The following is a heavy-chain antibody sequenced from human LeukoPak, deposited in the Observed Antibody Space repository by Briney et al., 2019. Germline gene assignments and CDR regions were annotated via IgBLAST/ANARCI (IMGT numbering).Heavy chain of an antibody. CDR1: GFIFSNYA. D-gene: IGHD6-19*01. J-gene: IGHJ4*02. V-gene: IGHV3-23*01. Sequence: GGSLRLSCAASGFIFSNYAMSWVRQVPGGGLQWVSTISSRGDSTYDADSVKGRFTISRDNSRSSLYLQMNNVRAEDTGVYYCAKGPRPDITVAHTVENWGQGTLVTVSS. CDR3: AKGPRPDITVAHTVEN. CDR2: ISSRGDST.